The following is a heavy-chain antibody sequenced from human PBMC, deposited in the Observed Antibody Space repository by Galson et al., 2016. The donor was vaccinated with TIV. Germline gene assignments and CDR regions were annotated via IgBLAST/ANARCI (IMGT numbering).Heavy chain of an antibody. CDR2: IIPHVGIA. Sequence: SVKVSCKASGGTFSSNIINWIRQAPGQGLEWMGGIIPHVGIANYAQRLKGGVTITADKSTNTAYMELSSLRSEDTAMYYCATFAACGGDCYYFDYWCQGTLVTVSS. CDR1: GGTFSSNI. D-gene: IGHD2-21*02. J-gene: IGHJ4*02. CDR3: ATFAACGGDCYYFDY. V-gene: IGHV1-69*10.